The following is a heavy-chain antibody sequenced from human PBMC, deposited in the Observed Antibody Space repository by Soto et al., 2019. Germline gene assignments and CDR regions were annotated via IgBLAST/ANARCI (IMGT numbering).Heavy chain of an antibody. J-gene: IGHJ3*02. CDR2: IKSKTDGGTT. V-gene: IGHV3-15*01. CDR3: TTDLMETTVTTSGAFDI. CDR1: GFTFSNAW. Sequence: GGSLRLSCAASGFTFSNAWMSWVRQAPGKGLEWVGRIKSKTDGGTTDYAAPVKGRFTISRDDSKNTLYLQMNSLKTEDTAVYYCTTDLMETTVTTSGAFDIWGQGTMVTVSS. D-gene: IGHD4-17*01.